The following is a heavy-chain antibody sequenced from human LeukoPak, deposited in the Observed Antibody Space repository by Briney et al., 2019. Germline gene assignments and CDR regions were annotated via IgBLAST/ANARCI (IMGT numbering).Heavy chain of an antibody. V-gene: IGHV3-7*01. Sequence: GGSLRLSCAASGFMLSSYWMSWVRQAPGKGLEWVANIKQDGSEKYYVDSVKGRFTISRDNAKNSLYLQMNSLRAEDTAVYYCARESTDAGAFDIWGQGTMVTVSS. D-gene: IGHD4-17*01. CDR1: GFMLSSYW. CDR2: IKQDGSEK. CDR3: ARESTDAGAFDI. J-gene: IGHJ3*02.